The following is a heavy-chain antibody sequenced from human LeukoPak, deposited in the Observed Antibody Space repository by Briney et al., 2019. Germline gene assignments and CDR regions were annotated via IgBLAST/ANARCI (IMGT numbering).Heavy chain of an antibody. D-gene: IGHD4-17*01. CDR1: GFTFSSYS. J-gene: IGHJ6*03. Sequence: PGGSLRLSCAASGFTFSSYSMNWVRQDPGKGLEWVSSISSSSSYIYYADSVKGRFTISRDNAKNSLYLQMNSLRAEDTAVYYCAREENGDFPYYYYYMDVWGKGTSVTVSS. CDR3: AREENGDFPYYYYYMDV. CDR2: ISSSSSYI. V-gene: IGHV3-21*01.